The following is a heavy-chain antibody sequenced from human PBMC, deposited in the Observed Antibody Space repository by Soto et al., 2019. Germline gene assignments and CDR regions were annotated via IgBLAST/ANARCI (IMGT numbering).Heavy chain of an antibody. CDR1: GFTFSSYA. CDR3: AKLDVVATVEGGFDY. J-gene: IGHJ4*02. CDR2: ISSGDSNT. V-gene: IGHV3-23*01. D-gene: IGHD5-12*01. Sequence: EVPLLESGGGLVQPGGSLRLSCAASGFTFSSYAMSWVRQAPGKGLEWVSTISSGDSNTYYADSVKGRFTISRDNSKNTRYLQVNSLRADDTAVYYCAKLDVVATVEGGFDYWGQGTLVTVSS.